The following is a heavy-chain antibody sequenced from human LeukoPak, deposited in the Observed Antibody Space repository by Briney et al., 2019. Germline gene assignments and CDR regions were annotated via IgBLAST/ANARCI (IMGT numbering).Heavy chain of an antibody. Sequence: PGGSLRLSCAASGFTFSSYDMHWVRQAPGKGLEWVSAISGSGGSTYYADSVKGRFTISRDNSKNTLYLQMNSLGAEDTAVYYCAKDGMATISYYFDYWGQGTLVTVSS. CDR2: ISGSGGST. CDR3: AKDGMATISYYFDY. J-gene: IGHJ4*02. D-gene: IGHD5-24*01. V-gene: IGHV3-23*01. CDR1: GFTFSSYD.